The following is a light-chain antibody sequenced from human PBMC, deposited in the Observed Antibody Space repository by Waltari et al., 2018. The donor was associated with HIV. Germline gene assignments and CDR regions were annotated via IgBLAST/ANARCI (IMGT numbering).Light chain of an antibody. CDR3: CAYAGSTTYVI. V-gene: IGLV2-23*02. CDR1: SSDVGGYNL. CDR2: EVS. J-gene: IGLJ2*01. Sequence: QSALTQPASVSGSPGQSITISCTGTSSDVGGYNLVSCYQQHPGKAPKLMIYEVSKRPSGVSNRFSGSKSCNTASLTISGLQAEDEADYYCCAYAGSTTYVIFGGGTKLTVL.